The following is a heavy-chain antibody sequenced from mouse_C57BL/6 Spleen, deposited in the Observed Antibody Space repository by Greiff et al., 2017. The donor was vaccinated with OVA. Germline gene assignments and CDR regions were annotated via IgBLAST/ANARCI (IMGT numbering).Heavy chain of an antibody. CDR3: ARALVERAWFAY. V-gene: IGHV1-4*01. CDR2: INPSSGYT. CDR1: GYTFTSYT. Sequence: QVQLKESGAELARPGASVKMSCKASGYTFTSYTMHWVKQRPGQGLEWIGYINPSSGYTKYNQKFKDKATLTADKSSSTAYMQLSSLTSEDSAVYYCARALVERAWFAYWGQGTLVTVSA. J-gene: IGHJ3*01. D-gene: IGHD1-1*01.